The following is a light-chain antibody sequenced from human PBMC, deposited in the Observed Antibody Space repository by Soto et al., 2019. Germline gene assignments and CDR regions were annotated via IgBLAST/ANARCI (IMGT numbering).Light chain of an antibody. CDR2: DAS. Sequence: EIVMTQSPGTLSVSPGERVTLSCRASQSVSSKLVWYQRKPGQAPRLLISDASTRATGMPGRFSGSGSGTEFTLTISSLQSEDFAVYYCQQYNYWPWTFGQGTKVEIK. V-gene: IGKV3-15*01. CDR1: QSVSSK. J-gene: IGKJ1*01. CDR3: QQYNYWPWT.